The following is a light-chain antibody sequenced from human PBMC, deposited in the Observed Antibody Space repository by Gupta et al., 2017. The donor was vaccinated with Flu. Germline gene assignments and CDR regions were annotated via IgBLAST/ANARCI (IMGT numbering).Light chain of an antibody. J-gene: IGKJ3*01. CDR3: QHYNDWPPGFT. CDR2: GAS. V-gene: IGKV3-15*01. Sequence: VITQCLATLSVSPGERATLPCRASQSISRNLAWYQQKPGQAPRLLIYGASTRATGVPARFSGSGSGTDFTLTISSLQSEDFAFYYCQHYNDWPPGFTFGPGTKVDI. CDR1: QSISRN.